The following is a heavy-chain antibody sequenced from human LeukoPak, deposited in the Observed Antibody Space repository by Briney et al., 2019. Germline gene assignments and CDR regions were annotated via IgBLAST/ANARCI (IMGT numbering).Heavy chain of an antibody. J-gene: IGHJ5*02. V-gene: IGHV1-18*01. CDR2: ISAYNGNT. CDR3: ASSRSYDWDNWFDP. D-gene: IGHD3-9*01. CDR1: GYTFTSYG. Sequence: ASVKVSCKASGYTFTSYGIGWVRQAPGQGLEWMGWISAYNGNTNYAQKLQGRVTMTTDTSTSTAYMELRSLRSDDTAVYYCASSRSYDWDNWFDPWGQGTLVTVSS.